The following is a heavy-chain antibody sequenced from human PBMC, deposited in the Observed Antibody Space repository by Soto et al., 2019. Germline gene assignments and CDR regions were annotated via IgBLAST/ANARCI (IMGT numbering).Heavy chain of an antibody. CDR1: GGSISSGDYY. CDR2: IYYSGST. V-gene: IGHV4-30-4*01. CDR3: ARGRFLEWPSPPSYYFDY. J-gene: IGHJ4*02. D-gene: IGHD3-3*01. Sequence: SETLSLTCTVSGGSISSGDYYWSWIRQPPGKGLEWIGYIYYSGSTYYNPSLKSRVTISVDTSKNQFSLKLSSVTAADTAVYYCARGRFLEWPSPPSYYFDYWGQGTLVTVSS.